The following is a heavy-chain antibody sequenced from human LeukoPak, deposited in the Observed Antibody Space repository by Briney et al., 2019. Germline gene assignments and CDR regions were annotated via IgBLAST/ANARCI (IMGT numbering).Heavy chain of an antibody. V-gene: IGHV1-3*01. CDR3: ARDPTDYYYDSSGSFDY. D-gene: IGHD3-22*01. Sequence: ASVKVSCKASGYTFTSYAMHWVRQAPGQRLEWMGWINAGNGNTKYSQKFQGRVTITRDTSASTAYMELSSLRSEDTAVYYCARDPTDYYYDSSGSFDYWGQGTLVTVSS. J-gene: IGHJ4*02. CDR1: GYTFTSYA. CDR2: INAGNGNT.